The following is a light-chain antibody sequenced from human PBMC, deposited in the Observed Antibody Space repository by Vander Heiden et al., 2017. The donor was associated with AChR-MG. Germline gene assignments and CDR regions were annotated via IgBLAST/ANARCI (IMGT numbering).Light chain of an antibody. J-gene: IGLJ2*01. CDR3: CSYAGSSTVV. CDR2: EVS. V-gene: IGLV2-23*02. CDR1: LSDVGSYNL. Sequence: QSALTQPASVSGSPGQSITISCAGTLSDVGSYNLVSWYQQHPGKAPKLMIYEVSKRPSGISDRFSGSKSGNTASLTISGLQAEDEADYYCCSYAGSSTVVFGGGTKLTVL.